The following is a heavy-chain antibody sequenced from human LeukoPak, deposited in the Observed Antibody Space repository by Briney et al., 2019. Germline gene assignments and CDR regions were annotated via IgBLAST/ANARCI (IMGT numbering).Heavy chain of an antibody. V-gene: IGHV4-34*01. J-gene: IGHJ5*02. CDR3: ARKGDYRWFDP. Sequence: SETLSLTCAVYGGSLSGYYWSWIRQPPGKGLEWIGEINHSGSTNYNPSLKSRVTISLDTSKNQFSLKLSSVTAADTAVYYCARKGDYRWFDPWGQGTLVTVSS. CDR2: INHSGST. D-gene: IGHD4-17*01. CDR1: GGSLSGYY.